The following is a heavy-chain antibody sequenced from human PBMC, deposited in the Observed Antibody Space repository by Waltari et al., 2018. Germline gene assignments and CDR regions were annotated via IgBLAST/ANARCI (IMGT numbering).Heavy chain of an antibody. Sequence: QLQLQESGPGLVKPSETLSLTCTVSGGSISSSSYYWGWIRQPPGKGLEWIGSIYYSGSTYYNPSLKSRVTISVDTSKNQFSLKLSSVTAADTAVYYCARRSPYSSSWYYFDYWGQGTLVTVSS. D-gene: IGHD6-13*01. V-gene: IGHV4-39*01. CDR3: ARRSPYSSSWYYFDY. CDR2: IYYSGST. J-gene: IGHJ4*02. CDR1: GGSISSSSYY.